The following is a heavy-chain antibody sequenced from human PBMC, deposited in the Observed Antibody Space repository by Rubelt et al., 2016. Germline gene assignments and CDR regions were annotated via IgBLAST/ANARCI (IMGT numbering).Heavy chain of an antibody. D-gene: IGHD1-20*01. Sequence: QVQLQQWGAGLLKPSETLSLTCAVYGGSFDGYYWTWIRQSPGKGLEWIGEINHSGSTNYNPSLKSRVTISADTSKNQFSLKVNFVTAADTAVYYCARQNNWDPYFDSWGQGALVTVSS. CDR2: INHSGST. CDR1: GGSFDGYY. CDR3: ARQNNWDPYFDS. V-gene: IGHV4-34*01. J-gene: IGHJ4*02.